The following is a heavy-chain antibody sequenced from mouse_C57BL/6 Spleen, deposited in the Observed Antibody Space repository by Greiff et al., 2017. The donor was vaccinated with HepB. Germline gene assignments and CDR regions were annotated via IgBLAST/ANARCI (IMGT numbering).Heavy chain of an antibody. CDR3: ARWGVTTDY. V-gene: IGHV2-2*01. CDR1: GFSFTSYG. CDR2: IWSGGST. D-gene: IGHD2-2*01. J-gene: IGHJ2*01. Sequence: VMLVESGPGLVQPSQSLSITCTVSGFSFTSYGVHWVRQSPGKGLEWLGVIWSGGSTDYNAAFISRLSISKDNSKSQVFFKMNSLQADDTAIYCCARWGVTTDYWGQGTTLTVSS.